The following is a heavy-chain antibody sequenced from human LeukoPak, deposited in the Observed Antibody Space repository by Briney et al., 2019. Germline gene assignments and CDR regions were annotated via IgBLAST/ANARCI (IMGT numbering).Heavy chain of an antibody. CDR1: GFTFSSYG. Sequence: PGGSLRLSCAASGFTFSSYGMSWVRQAPGKGLEWVSAISGSGGSTYYADSVKGRFTISRDNSKNTLYLQMNSLRAEDTAVYYCAKECTGTFSPFPSYFDNWGQGTLVTVSS. CDR3: AKECTGTFSPFPSYFDN. CDR2: ISGSGGST. V-gene: IGHV3-23*01. D-gene: IGHD2-8*02. J-gene: IGHJ4*02.